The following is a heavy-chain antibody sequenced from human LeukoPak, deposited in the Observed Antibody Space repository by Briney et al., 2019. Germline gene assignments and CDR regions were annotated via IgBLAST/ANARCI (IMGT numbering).Heavy chain of an antibody. Sequence: SETLSLTCTVSGGSISSYYWSWIRQPPGKALEWIGYIYYSGNTNYNPSLKSRVTISVDTSKNQFSLNLNSVTAADTAVYYCARRSASGRPFDPWGQGTLVTVSS. D-gene: IGHD3-10*01. CDR1: GGSISSYY. CDR3: ARRSASGRPFDP. CDR2: IYYSGNT. V-gene: IGHV4-59*08. J-gene: IGHJ5*02.